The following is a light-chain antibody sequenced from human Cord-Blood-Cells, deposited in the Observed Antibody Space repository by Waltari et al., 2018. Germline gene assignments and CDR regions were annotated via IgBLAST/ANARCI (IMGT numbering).Light chain of an antibody. CDR1: QGVSSA. CDR3: QQFNSYPLT. J-gene: IGKJ4*01. CDR2: YAS. Sequence: AIQLTQSPSSLPASVGDRVTITCRASQGVSSALAWYQQKPGKSPKLLIYYASSLGSGVPSRFSGSGSGTDFTLTISSVQPEDFATYYCQQFNSYPLTFGGGTKVEIK. V-gene: IGKV1-13*02.